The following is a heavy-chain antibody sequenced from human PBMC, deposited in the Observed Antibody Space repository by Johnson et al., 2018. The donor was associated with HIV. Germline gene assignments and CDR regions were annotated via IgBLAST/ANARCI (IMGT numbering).Heavy chain of an antibody. CDR2: ISGSGGNT. J-gene: IGHJ3*02. CDR1: EFTFANYA. D-gene: IGHD5-24*01. Sequence: VQLVESGGGLVQPGGSLRLSCAASEFTFANYAMSWVRQAPGQGLEWVSTISGSGGNTYYADSVKGRFTMSRDNSKNTLYLQMNSLRAEDTALYYCAKDIYGYDAFDIWGQGTMVTVSS. CDR3: AKDIYGYDAFDI. V-gene: IGHV3-23*04.